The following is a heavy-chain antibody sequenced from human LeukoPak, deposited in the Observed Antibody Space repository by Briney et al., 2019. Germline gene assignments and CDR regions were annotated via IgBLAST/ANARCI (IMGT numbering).Heavy chain of an antibody. D-gene: IGHD2-2*01. J-gene: IGHJ6*03. CDR2: IIPIFGTA. Sequence: ASVKVSCKASGGTFSSYAISWVRQAPGQGLEWMGGIIPIFGTANYAQKFQGRVTITTDESTCTAYMELSSLRSEDTAVYYCARQIVVVPAATNDYYYYYMDVWGKGTTVTVSS. CDR1: GGTFSSYA. V-gene: IGHV1-69*05. CDR3: ARQIVVVPAATNDYYYYYMDV.